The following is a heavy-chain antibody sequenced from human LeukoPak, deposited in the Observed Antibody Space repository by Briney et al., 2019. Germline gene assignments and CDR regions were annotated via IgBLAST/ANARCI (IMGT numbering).Heavy chain of an antibody. D-gene: IGHD6-13*01. Sequence: SESLSLTWPLSAASISSSYCSWIRQPPGNGLEWIGYIYYSGSTNYNPSLKGRVTISVDTSKNQFYLKLSSVTAADTAVYYCARGEIAAAFDYWGQGTLVTVSS. J-gene: IGHJ4*02. CDR3: ARGEIAAAFDY. CDR2: IYYSGST. CDR1: AASISSSY. V-gene: IGHV4-59*01.